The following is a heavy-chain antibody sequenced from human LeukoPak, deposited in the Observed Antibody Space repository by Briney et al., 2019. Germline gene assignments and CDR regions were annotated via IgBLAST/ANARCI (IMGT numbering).Heavy chain of an antibody. J-gene: IGHJ4*01. Sequence: PGGSLKLSCAASGFTFSDYYMSWIRQAPGKGLEWVSYISYGGSTIYYADSVKGRFTISRDNAKNSLYLQMNSLRAEDTAVYYCARVIAGDDFDWEVRDHPLDFWGQGTLVTVSS. CDR2: ISYGGSTI. V-gene: IGHV3-11*04. CDR1: GFTFSDYY. CDR3: ARVIAGDDFDWEVRDHPLDF. D-gene: IGHD3-9*01.